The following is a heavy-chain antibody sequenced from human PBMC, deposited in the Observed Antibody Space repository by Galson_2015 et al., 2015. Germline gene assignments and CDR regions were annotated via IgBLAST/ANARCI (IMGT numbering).Heavy chain of an antibody. Sequence: SLRLSCAASGFTLSGYVMSWVRPAPGKGLEWVSSISASGGTTDYTDSVKGRFTISRDNSKNTLYLQMNSLRVEDTALYFCARDSYASGSWCRAWFDPWGQGSLVTVSS. D-gene: IGHD3-10*01. V-gene: IGHV3-23*01. CDR1: GFTLSGYV. J-gene: IGHJ5*02. CDR3: ARDSYASGSWCRAWFDP. CDR2: ISASGGTT.